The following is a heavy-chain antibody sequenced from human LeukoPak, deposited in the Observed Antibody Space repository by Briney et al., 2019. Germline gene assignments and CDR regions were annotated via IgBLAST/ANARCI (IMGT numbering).Heavy chain of an antibody. CDR3: ARDYSDILTGYYLSYFDY. Sequence: VASVKVSCKASGGTFSSYAISWVRQAPGQGLEWMGGIIPILGIANYAQKFQGRVTITADKSTSTAYMELSSLRSEDTAVYYCARDYSDILTGYYLSYFDYWGQGTLVTVSS. CDR1: GGTFSSYA. CDR2: IIPILGIA. J-gene: IGHJ4*02. V-gene: IGHV1-69*10. D-gene: IGHD3-9*01.